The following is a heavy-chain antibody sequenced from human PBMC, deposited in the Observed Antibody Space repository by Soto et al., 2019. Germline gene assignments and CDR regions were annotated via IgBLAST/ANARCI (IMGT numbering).Heavy chain of an antibody. CDR1: GYTFTDYY. CDR2: INPNSGGT. J-gene: IGHJ6*02. V-gene: IGHV1-2*02. CDR3: ASGKEMGVYYYYYYGMDV. Sequence: ASVKVSCKASGYTFTDYYIHWVRQAPGQGLEWMGWINPNSGGTNYAEKFQGRVTMTRDTAISTAYMELSRLRLDDTAVYYCASGKEMGVYYYYYYGMDVWGQGTTVTVSS. D-gene: IGHD1-26*01.